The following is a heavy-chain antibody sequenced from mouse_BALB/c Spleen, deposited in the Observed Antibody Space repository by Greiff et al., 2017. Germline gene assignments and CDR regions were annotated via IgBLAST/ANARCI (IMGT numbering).Heavy chain of an antibody. CDR2: INPSSGYT. CDR3: ARSDYGYDGYAMDY. J-gene: IGHJ4*01. D-gene: IGHD2-2*01. CDR1: GYTFTSYT. V-gene: IGHV1-4*01. Sequence: VQVVESGAELARPGASVKMSCKASGYTFTSYTMHWVKQRPGQGLEWIGYINPSSGYTNYNQKFKDKATLTADKSSSTAYMQLSSLTSEDSAVYYCARSDYGYDGYAMDYWGQGTSVTVSS.